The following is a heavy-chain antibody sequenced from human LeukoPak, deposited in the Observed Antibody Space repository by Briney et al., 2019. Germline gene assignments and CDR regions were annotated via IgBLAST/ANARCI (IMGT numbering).Heavy chain of an antibody. J-gene: IGHJ4*02. V-gene: IGHV3-74*01. CDR3: ARDRPLEWFLY. CDR2: INTDGSST. CDR1: GFTFSSYA. Sequence: GRSLRLSCAASGFTFSSYAMHWVRQAPGKGLVWVSRINTDGSSTSYADSVKGRFTISRDNAKNTLYLQMNSLRAEDTAVYYCARDRPLEWFLYWGQGTLVTVSS. D-gene: IGHD3-3*01.